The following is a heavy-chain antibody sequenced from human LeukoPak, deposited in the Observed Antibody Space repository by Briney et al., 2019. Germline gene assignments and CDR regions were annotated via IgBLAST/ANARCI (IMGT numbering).Heavy chain of an antibody. D-gene: IGHD3-16*01. CDR3: ARGHDPWHEGGNWFDA. J-gene: IGHJ5*02. CDR2: LSAGKQIP. V-gene: IGHV3-23*01. Sequence: GGSLRLSCAASGFTFSSYAMSWVRQAPGKGLEWVSALSAGKQIPYYADSVKGRFTVSRDNSKNILYLQLSSLRAEDTAVYYSARGHDPWHEGGNWFDAWGQGSLVTVSS. CDR1: GFTFSSYA.